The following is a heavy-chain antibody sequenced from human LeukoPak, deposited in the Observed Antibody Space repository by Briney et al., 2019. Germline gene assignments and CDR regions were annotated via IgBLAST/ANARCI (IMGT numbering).Heavy chain of an antibody. Sequence: ASVKVSCKASGGTFSSYAISWVRQARGQGLEWMGGIIPIFGTANYAQKFQGRVTITTDESTSTAYMELSSLRSEDTAVYYCATQELLYCSGGSCSFDYWGQGTLVTVSS. V-gene: IGHV1-69*05. D-gene: IGHD2-15*01. CDR2: IIPIFGTA. CDR1: GGTFSSYA. CDR3: ATQELLYCSGGSCSFDY. J-gene: IGHJ4*02.